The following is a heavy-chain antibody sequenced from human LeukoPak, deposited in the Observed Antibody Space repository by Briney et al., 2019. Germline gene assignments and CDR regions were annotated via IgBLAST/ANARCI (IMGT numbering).Heavy chain of an antibody. Sequence: SETLSLTCTVPSGSISSTSYYWGWIRQPPGMGLEWIGSMYYSGSTYYNPSLKSRVTISVDTSKSQFSLKLSSVTAADTAVYYCAREMRSPRGGFDYWDQGTLVTVSS. D-gene: IGHD3-10*01. CDR2: MYYSGST. CDR3: AREMRSPRGGFDY. J-gene: IGHJ4*02. V-gene: IGHV4-39*07. CDR1: SGSISSTSYY.